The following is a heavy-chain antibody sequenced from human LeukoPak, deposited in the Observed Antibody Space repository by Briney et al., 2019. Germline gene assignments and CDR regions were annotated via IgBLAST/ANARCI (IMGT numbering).Heavy chain of an antibody. Sequence: GGSLRLSCAASGFTFSSYEMNWVRQAPGKGLEWVSYISSSGSTIYYADSVKGRFTISRDNAKNSLYLQMNSPRAEDTAVYYCARVVGAPVPAAAIDYWGQGTLVTVSS. D-gene: IGHD2-2*01. CDR1: GFTFSSYE. CDR3: ARVVGAPVPAAAIDY. CDR2: ISSSGSTI. J-gene: IGHJ4*02. V-gene: IGHV3-48*03.